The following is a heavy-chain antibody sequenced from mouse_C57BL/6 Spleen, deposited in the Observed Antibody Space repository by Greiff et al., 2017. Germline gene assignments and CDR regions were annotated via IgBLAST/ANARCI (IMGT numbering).Heavy chain of an antibody. CDR1: GFNIKDDY. D-gene: IGHD1-1*01. Sequence: VQLQQSGAELVRPGASVKLSCTASGFNIKDDYMHWVQQRPEQGLEWIGWIDPENGDTEYASKFQGKATITADTSSNTAYLQLSSLTSEDTAVYYCTTPFITTVVATNWYFDVWGTGTTVTVAS. V-gene: IGHV14-4*01. CDR2: IDPENGDT. CDR3: TTPFITTVVATNWYFDV. J-gene: IGHJ1*03.